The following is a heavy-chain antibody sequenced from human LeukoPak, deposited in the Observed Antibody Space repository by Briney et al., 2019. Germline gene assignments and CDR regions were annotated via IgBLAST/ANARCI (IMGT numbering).Heavy chain of an antibody. CDR3: ARAAGGLSGYDLYYFDY. CDR1: GFSFNSYT. J-gene: IGHJ4*02. V-gene: IGHV3-21*01. Sequence: PGGSLRLSCVASGFSFNSYTMNWVRQAPGKGLEWVSCISSSSSYMYYADSVRGRFTISRDNAKRSLYLQMNSLRAEDTAVYYCARAAGGLSGYDLYYFDYWGPGALVTVSS. D-gene: IGHD5-12*01. CDR2: ISSSSSYM.